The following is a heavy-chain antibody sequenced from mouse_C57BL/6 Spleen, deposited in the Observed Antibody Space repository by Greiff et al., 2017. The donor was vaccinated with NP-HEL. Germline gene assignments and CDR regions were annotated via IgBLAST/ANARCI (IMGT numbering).Heavy chain of an antibody. CDR1: GYAFSSSW. CDR2: IYPGDGDT. J-gene: IGHJ2*01. Sequence: QVQLQQSGPELVKPGASVKISCKASGYAFSSSWMNWVKQRPGKGLEWIGRIYPGDGDTNYNGKFKGKATLTADKSSSTAYMQLSSLTSEDSAVYFCARWRRMYYFDYWGQNTTLTVSS. V-gene: IGHV1-82*01. CDR3: ARWRRMYYFDY.